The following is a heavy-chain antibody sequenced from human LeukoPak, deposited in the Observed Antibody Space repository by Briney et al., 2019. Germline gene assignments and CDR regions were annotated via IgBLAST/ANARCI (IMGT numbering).Heavy chain of an antibody. CDR1: GFTVSYNY. CDR2: IYSGGGT. D-gene: IGHD5-18*01. V-gene: IGHV3-66*01. J-gene: IGHJ6*02. CDR3: ARDGDAPMSVASGGMDV. Sequence: GGSLRLSCAASGFTVSYNYMSWVRQAPGKGLEWVSVIYSGGGTNYADSVKGRFTISKDTSRNTLYLQMNTLRVEDTAVYYCARDGDAPMSVASGGMDVWGQGTTVTVSS.